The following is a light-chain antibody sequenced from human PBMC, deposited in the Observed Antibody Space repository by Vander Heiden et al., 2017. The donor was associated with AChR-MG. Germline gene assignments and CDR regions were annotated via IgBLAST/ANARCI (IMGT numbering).Light chain of an antibody. CDR3: QSYDSSLSGVV. CDR1: SSNIGAGYD. Sequence: QSVLTQPPSVSGAPRQRVTLCPGSSSNIGAGYDVHWYQQLPGTAPKLLIYGNSNRPSGVPDRFSGSKSGTSASLAITGLQAEDEADYYCQSYDSSLSGVVFGGGTKLTVL. CDR2: GNS. V-gene: IGLV1-40*01. J-gene: IGLJ2*01.